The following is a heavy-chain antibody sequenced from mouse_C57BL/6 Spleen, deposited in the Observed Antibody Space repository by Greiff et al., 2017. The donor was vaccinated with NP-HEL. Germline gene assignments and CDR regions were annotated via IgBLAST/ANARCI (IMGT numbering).Heavy chain of an antibody. Sequence: EVQLVESGGGLVQPGGSLSLSCAASGFTFTDYYMSWVRQPPGKALEWLGFIRNKANGYTTEYSASVKGRFTISRDNSQSILYLQMNALRAEDSATYYCARYGDANEVWGTGTTVTVSS. D-gene: IGHD3-3*01. CDR2: IRNKANGYTT. V-gene: IGHV7-3*01. CDR1: GFTFTDYY. CDR3: ARYGDANEV. J-gene: IGHJ1*03.